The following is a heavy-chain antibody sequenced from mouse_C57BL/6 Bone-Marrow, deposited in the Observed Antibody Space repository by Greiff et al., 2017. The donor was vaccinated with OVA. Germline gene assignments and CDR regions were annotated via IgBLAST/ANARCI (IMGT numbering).Heavy chain of an antibody. CDR3: ARHSGTGYYFDY. CDR1: GFTFSSYG. Sequence: EVKVVESGGDLVKPGGSLKLSCAASGFTFSSYGMSWVRQTPDKRLEWVATISSGGSYTYYPDSVKGRFTISRDNAKNTLYLQMSSLKSEDTAMYYCARHSGTGYYFDYWGQGTTLTVSS. V-gene: IGHV5-6*01. J-gene: IGHJ2*01. CDR2: ISSGGSYT. D-gene: IGHD4-1*01.